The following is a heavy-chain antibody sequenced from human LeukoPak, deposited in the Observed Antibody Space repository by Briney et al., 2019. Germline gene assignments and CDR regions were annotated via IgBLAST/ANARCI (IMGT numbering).Heavy chain of an antibody. J-gene: IGHJ6*02. CDR1: GGSISSYY. CDR3: ARMDSSSWDDYYYYYGMYV. D-gene: IGHD6-13*01. CDR2: IYYSGST. V-gene: IGHV4-59*01. Sequence: SETLSLTCTVSGGSISSYYWSWIRQPPGKGLEWIGYIYYSGSTNYNPSLKSRVTISVDTSKNQFSLKLSSVTAADTAVYYCARMDSSSWDDYYYYYGMYVSGQGTTVTVSS.